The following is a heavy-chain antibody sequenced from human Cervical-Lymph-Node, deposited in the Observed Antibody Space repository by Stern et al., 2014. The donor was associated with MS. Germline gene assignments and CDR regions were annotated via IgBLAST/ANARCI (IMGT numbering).Heavy chain of an antibody. CDR1: GGSISSYY. J-gene: IGHJ3*02. Sequence: QVQLQESGPGLVKPSETLSLTCTVSGGSISSYYWSWIRQPPGKGLEWIGYIYYSGSTNYNPSLKSRVTISVDTSKNQFSLKLSSVTAADTAVYYCARDGWEAYCGGDCYSRSAFDIWGQGTMVTVSS. V-gene: IGHV4-59*01. CDR3: ARDGWEAYCGGDCYSRSAFDI. CDR2: IYYSGST. D-gene: IGHD2-21*02.